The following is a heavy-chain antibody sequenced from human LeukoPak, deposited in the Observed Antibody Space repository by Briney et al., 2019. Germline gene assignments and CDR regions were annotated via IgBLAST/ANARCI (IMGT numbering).Heavy chain of an antibody. D-gene: IGHD6-25*01. CDR3: ARETADYYYGMDV. Sequence: GGSLRLSCVASGFTFSSYEMNWVRQAPGKGPEWVSYISSSGSTIYYADSVKGRFTISRDNAKNSLYLQMNSLRAEDTAVYYCARETADYYYGMDVWGQGTTVTVSS. CDR1: GFTFSSYE. CDR2: ISSSGSTI. J-gene: IGHJ6*02. V-gene: IGHV3-48*03.